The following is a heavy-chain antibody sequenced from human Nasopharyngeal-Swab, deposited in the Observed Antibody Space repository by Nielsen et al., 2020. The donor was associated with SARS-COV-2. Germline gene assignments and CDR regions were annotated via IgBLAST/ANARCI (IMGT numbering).Heavy chain of an antibody. Sequence: GESLKISCAASGFTFSSYDMHWVRQATGKGLEWVSAIGTAGDTYYPGSVKGRFTISRENAKNSLYLQMNSLRAGDTAVHYCARDARGMDVWGQGTTVTVSS. CDR1: GFTFSSYD. CDR2: IGTAGDT. J-gene: IGHJ6*02. V-gene: IGHV3-13*01. CDR3: ARDARGMDV.